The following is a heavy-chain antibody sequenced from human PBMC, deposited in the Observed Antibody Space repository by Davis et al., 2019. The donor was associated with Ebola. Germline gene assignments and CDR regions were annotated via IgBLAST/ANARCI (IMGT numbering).Heavy chain of an antibody. V-gene: IGHV1-2*06. CDR3: ARDREAAAAGYYGMDV. J-gene: IGHJ6*04. CDR2: INPNGGGT. D-gene: IGHD6-13*01. Sequence: AASVKVSCKASGYTFIASYIHWVRQAPGQGLEWMGRINPNGGGTVYAQKFQGRVTMTRDTSITTAYMDLTRLISDDTAVYYCARDREAAAAGYYGMDVWGKGTAVTVSS. CDR1: GYTFIASY.